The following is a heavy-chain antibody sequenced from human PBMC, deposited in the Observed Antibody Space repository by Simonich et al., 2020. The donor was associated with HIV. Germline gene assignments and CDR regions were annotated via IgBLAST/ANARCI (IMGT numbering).Heavy chain of an antibody. CDR3: ARDRIAAAGTDSFDY. J-gene: IGHJ4*02. CDR1: GYTFTGYY. CDR2: INPNSGGT. V-gene: IGHV1-2*02. Sequence: QVQLVQSGAEVKKPGASVKVSCKASGYTFTGYYMHWVRQAPGQGLEGMGGINPNSGGTNYAQKFQGTVTMTRDTSISTAYMELSRLRSDDTAVYYCARDRIAAAGTDSFDYWGQGTLVTVSS. D-gene: IGHD6-13*01.